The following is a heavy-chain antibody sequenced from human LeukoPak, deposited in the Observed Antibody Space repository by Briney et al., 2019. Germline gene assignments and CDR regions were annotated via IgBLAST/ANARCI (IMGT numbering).Heavy chain of an antibody. Sequence: GASVKVSCKASGGTFSSYAISWVRQAPGQGLEWMGGIIPIFGTANCAQKFQGRVTITTDESTSTAYMELSSLRSEDTAVYYCARSHGGIAAAGHYYYYMDVWGKGTTVTASS. CDR1: GGTFSSYA. CDR2: IIPIFGTA. CDR3: ARSHGGIAAAGHYYYYMDV. V-gene: IGHV1-69*05. J-gene: IGHJ6*03. D-gene: IGHD6-13*01.